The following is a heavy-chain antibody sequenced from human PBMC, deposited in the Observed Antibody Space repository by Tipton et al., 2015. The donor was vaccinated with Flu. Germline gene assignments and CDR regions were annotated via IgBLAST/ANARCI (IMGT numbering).Heavy chain of an antibody. V-gene: IGHV4-4*07. Sequence: LRLSCTVSGGSISSYYWSWIRQPAGKGLEWIGRIYTSGSTNYNPSLKSRVTMSVDTSKNQFSLKLSSVTAADTAVYYCARRRQGYYDSSGYYGNWGQGTLVTVSS. J-gene: IGHJ4*02. D-gene: IGHD3-22*01. CDR1: GGSISSYY. CDR2: IYTSGST. CDR3: ARRRQGYYDSSGYYGN.